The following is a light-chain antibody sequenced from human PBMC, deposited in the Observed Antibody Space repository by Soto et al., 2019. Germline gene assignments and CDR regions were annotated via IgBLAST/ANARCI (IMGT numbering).Light chain of an antibody. CDR2: SNN. Sequence: QSVLTQPPSASGTPGQSVIISCSGSRSNIGTNSVNWYQQLPGTAPKLVIYSNNQRPSGVPDRFSGSKSGTSASLAISGLRSEDEADYFCAAWDGSLDGSFVFGTGTQLTVL. J-gene: IGLJ7*01. CDR1: RSNIGTNS. CDR3: AAWDGSLDGSFV. V-gene: IGLV1-47*02.